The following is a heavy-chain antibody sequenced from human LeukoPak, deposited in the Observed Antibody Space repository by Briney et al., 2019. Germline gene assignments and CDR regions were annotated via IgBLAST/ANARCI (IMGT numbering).Heavy chain of an antibody. V-gene: IGHV3-30*03. CDR3: ARVNTIFGVDMVSLGAEFEF. J-gene: IGHJ4*02. CDR2: ISYDGTKK. D-gene: IGHD3-3*02. CDR1: GFTFSTYA. Sequence: PGGSLRLSCGASGFTFSTYAMHWVRQAPGKGLECVSVISYDGTKKDYADSVKGRFTISRDNSNDTLYLQMNSLRPEDTALYYCARVNTIFGVDMVSLGAEFEFWGQGTLVTVSS.